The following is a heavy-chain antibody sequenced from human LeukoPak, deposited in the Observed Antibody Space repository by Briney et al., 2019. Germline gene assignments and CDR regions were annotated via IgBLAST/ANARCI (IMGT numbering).Heavy chain of an antibody. D-gene: IGHD3-9*01. Sequence: SQTLSLTCTVSGGSISSGGYYWSWIRQPPGKGLEWIGYIYHSGSTYYNPSLKSRVTISVDRSKSQFSLKLSSVTAADTAVYYCARRHPPNYDILTGYYEGNAFDIWGQGTMVTVSS. CDR1: GGSISSGGYY. CDR2: IYHSGST. V-gene: IGHV4-30-2*01. J-gene: IGHJ3*02. CDR3: ARRHPPNYDILTGYYEGNAFDI.